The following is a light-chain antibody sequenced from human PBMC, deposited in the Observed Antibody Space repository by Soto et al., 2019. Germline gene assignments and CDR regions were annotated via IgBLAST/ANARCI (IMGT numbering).Light chain of an antibody. V-gene: IGLV9-49*01. Sequence: QSVLTQPPSASASLGASVTLTCTLSSGYSNYKVDWYQQRPGKGPRFVMRVGTGGLVGSKGDGIPDRFSGLGSGLNRYLTIKNIQEEDESDYHCGADHGSGRNFVVVFGGGTKLTVL. CDR1: SGYSNYK. CDR2: VGTGGLVG. J-gene: IGLJ2*01. CDR3: GADHGSGRNFVVV.